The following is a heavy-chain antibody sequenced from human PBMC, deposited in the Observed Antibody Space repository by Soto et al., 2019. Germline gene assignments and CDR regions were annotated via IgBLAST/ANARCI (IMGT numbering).Heavy chain of an antibody. J-gene: IGHJ4*02. D-gene: IGHD1-7*01. CDR3: ARGTKGGSPPL. CDR1: GFAFSNYS. V-gene: IGHV3-48*02. CDR2: ISSSSTNT. Sequence: GGSLRLSCAGSGFAFSNYSMNWVRQAPGKGLEWVSYISSSSTNTYYAASVRGRFTISRDNAKNSLYLRMNSLKDEDTAVYYCARGTKGGSPPLWGQGTLVTVSS.